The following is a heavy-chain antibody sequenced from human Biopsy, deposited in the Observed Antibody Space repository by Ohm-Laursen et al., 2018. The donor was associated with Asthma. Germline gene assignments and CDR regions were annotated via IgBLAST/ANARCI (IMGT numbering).Heavy chain of an antibody. Sequence: SQTLSLTCTVSGGSINIGDYYWSWIRQHPVTGLEWIGYIYYSGSTYYNLSLKSRVSISLDTSKNQFSLSLTSVTAADTAVYYCARTTYGDDGFDPWGQGTLVTVSS. J-gene: IGHJ5*02. CDR1: GGSINIGDYY. CDR3: ARTTYGDDGFDP. CDR2: IYYSGST. D-gene: IGHD4-17*01. V-gene: IGHV4-31*03.